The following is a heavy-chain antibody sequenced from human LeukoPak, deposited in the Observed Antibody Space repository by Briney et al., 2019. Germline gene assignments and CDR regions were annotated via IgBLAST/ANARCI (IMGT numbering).Heavy chain of an antibody. J-gene: IGHJ3*02. Sequence: SETLSLTCTVSGGSISSHFWSWIRQPPGEGLEWIGYIDYSGNINYNPSLKSRVTVSVDTSKNQLSLNLSSVTAADTAVYYCAREGQQLGYAFDIWGQGTMVTVSS. D-gene: IGHD6-13*01. CDR1: GGSISSHF. V-gene: IGHV4-59*11. CDR2: IDYSGNI. CDR3: AREGQQLGYAFDI.